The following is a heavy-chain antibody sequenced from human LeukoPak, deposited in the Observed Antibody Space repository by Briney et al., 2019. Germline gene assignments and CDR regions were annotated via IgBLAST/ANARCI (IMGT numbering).Heavy chain of an antibody. D-gene: IGHD1-26*01. J-gene: IGHJ4*02. CDR2: ISYDGSNK. CDR3: ANPTAGNFDY. V-gene: IGHV3-30*18. CDR1: GFTFSSYG. Sequence: GGSLRLSCAASGFTFSSYGMRWVRQAPGKGLEWVAVISYDGSNKYYADSVKGRFTISRDNSKNTLYLQMNSLRAEDTAVYYCANPTAGNFDYWGQGTLVTVSS.